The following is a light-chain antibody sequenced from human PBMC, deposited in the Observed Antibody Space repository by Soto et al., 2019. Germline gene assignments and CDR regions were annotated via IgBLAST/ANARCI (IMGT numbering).Light chain of an antibody. CDR1: SSDVGAYNY. Sequence: QSALTQPRSVSGSPGQSVTISCTGTSSDVGAYNYVSWYQQHPGKAPKLMIYDVSKRPSGVPDRFSASKSGNTASLTISGLQADDEADYYCCSYGGSYTYVVGAGTKVTVL. CDR2: DVS. J-gene: IGLJ1*01. CDR3: CSYGGSYTYV. V-gene: IGLV2-11*01.